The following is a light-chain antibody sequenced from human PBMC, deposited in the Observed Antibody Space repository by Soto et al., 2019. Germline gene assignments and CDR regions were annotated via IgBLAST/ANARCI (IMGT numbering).Light chain of an antibody. CDR3: CSYAGSYTFV. J-gene: IGLJ2*01. CDR2: DVS. CDR1: SSDVGGYNY. V-gene: IGLV2-11*01. Sequence: QSVLTQPRSVSGSPGKSVAISCTGTSSDVGGYNYVSWYQQHPGQAPKLMIYDVSKRPSGVPDRFSGSKSGNTASLTVSGLQAEDEADYYCCSYAGSYTFVFGGGTKLTVL.